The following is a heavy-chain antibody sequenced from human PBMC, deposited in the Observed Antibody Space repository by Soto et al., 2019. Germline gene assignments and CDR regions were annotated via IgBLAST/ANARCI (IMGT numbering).Heavy chain of an antibody. D-gene: IGHD3-3*01. V-gene: IGHV1-69*01. Sequence: QVQLVQSGAEGKKPGSSVKVSCKASGGTFSSYAISWVRQAPGQGLEWMGGIIPIFGTANYAQKFQGRVKITAEESTSTDYMELSSLRSEDTAVYYCAGGGEGTIFGVAPPFEGWGHGTLVTVSS. J-gene: IGHJ4*01. CDR3: AGGGEGTIFGVAPPFEG. CDR1: GGTFSSYA. CDR2: IIPIFGTA.